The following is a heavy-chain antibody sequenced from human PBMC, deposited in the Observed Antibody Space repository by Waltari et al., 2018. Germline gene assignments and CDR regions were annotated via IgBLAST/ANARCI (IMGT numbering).Heavy chain of an antibody. V-gene: IGHV4-59*01. CDR1: GGSISSYY. CDR2: ISYIGRT. CDR3: ARGRNGVVIDYYYGMEL. J-gene: IGHJ6*02. D-gene: IGHD3-3*01. Sequence: QVQLQESGPGLVKPSETLSLTCTVSGGSISSYYWNWIRQPPGKGLEWIGSISYIGRTNDTPSLKCRVTLSVDTAKSQFSLKLRSVTAADTAVYYCARGRNGVVIDYYYGMELWGQGTTVTFAS.